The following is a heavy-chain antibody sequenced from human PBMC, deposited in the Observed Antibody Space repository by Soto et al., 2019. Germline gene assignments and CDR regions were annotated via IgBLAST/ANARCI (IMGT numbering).Heavy chain of an antibody. V-gene: IGHV3-53*04. CDR1: GFTVSSNY. D-gene: IGHD3-9*01. CDR2: IYSGGST. CDR3: ARGAILAEIYYYYYYMDA. Sequence: HPGGSLRLSCAASGFTVSSNYMSWVRQAPGKGLEWVSVIYSGGSTYYADSVKGRFTTSRHNSKNTLYLQMNSLRAEDTAVYYRARGAILAEIYYYYYYMDAWGKGTTVTVSS. J-gene: IGHJ6*03.